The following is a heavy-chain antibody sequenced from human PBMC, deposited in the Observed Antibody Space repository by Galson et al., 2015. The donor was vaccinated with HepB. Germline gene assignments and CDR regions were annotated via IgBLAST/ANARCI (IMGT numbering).Heavy chain of an antibody. V-gene: IGHV3-15*01. D-gene: IGHD3-22*01. J-gene: IGHJ4*02. Sequence: SLRLSCAASGFTFSNAWMSWVRQAPGKGLEWVGRIKSKTDGGTTDYAAPVKGRFTISRNDSKNKLYLQMNSLKTEDTSVYYCTAPASSGCYRELPVHFWGQGTLVTVSS. CDR2: IKSKTDGGTT. CDR3: TAPASSGCYRELPVHF. CDR1: GFTFSNAW.